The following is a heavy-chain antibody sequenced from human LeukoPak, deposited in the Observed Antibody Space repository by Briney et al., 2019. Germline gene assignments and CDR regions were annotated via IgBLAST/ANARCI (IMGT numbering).Heavy chain of an antibody. J-gene: IGHJ3*02. CDR1: GFTFSSYA. D-gene: IGHD5-18*01. V-gene: IGHV3-21*01. Sequence: PGGSLRLSCAASGFTFSSYAMSWVRQAPGKGLEWVSSISSSSSCIYYADSVKGRFTISRDNAKNSLYLQMNSLRAEDTAVYYCARERAWIQLWSDAFDIWGQGTMVTVSS. CDR2: ISSSSSCI. CDR3: ARERAWIQLWSDAFDI.